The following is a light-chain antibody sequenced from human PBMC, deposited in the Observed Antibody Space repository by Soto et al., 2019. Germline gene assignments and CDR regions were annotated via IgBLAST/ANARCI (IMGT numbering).Light chain of an antibody. J-gene: IGKJ2*01. CDR2: KAS. Sequence: DVQMTQSPSTLSASVGDGVTITCRASQSISNWLAWYQQKPGKAPKLLIHKASILEDGVPSRFSGSGSGTEFTLTISSLQPDDFATYYCQQCNSYSTYTFGQGTKLEI. V-gene: IGKV1-5*03. CDR1: QSISNW. CDR3: QQCNSYSTYT.